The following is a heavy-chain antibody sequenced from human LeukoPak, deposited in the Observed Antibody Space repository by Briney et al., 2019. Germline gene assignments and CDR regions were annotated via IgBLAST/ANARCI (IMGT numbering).Heavy chain of an antibody. V-gene: IGHV4-61*01. D-gene: IGHD2-15*01. Sequence: SETLSLTCTVSGGSVSSGSYYWGWIRQPPGKGLEWIGYIYYSGSTNYNPSLKSRVTISVDTSKNQFSLKLSSVTAADTAVYYCARGRLYCSGGSCYSYYYYGMDVWGKGTTVTVSS. CDR2: IYYSGST. J-gene: IGHJ6*04. CDR1: GGSVSSGSYY. CDR3: ARGRLYCSGGSCYSYYYYGMDV.